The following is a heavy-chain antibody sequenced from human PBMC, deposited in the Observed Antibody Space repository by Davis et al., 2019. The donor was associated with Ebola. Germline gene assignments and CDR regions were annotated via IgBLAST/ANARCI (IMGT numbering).Heavy chain of an antibody. J-gene: IGHJ5*02. CDR1: GFTFNNHG. CDR2: VSSDGNTK. Sequence: GESLKISCAASGFTFNNHGMHWVRQAPGKGLEWVAVVSSDGNTKYYVDSVKGRFTVSSDNSKNTLYLQMNSLRAEDTGVYYCARDPTNYGSENYFARNHFDPWGQGTLVTVSS. CDR3: ARDPTNYGSENYFARNHFDP. D-gene: IGHD3-10*01. V-gene: IGHV3-30*03.